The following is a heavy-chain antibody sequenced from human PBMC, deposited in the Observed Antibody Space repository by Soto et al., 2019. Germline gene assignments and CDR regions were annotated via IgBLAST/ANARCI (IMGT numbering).Heavy chain of an antibody. CDR1: EYTFTTYW. Sequence: PGQSLKISCKGSEYTFTTYWISWVRQMPGKGLEWMGWIDPSDSYTNYSPSFQGHVTISADKSISTAYLQWSSLKASGTAMYYCARQPPRSITGTVRFDCWGRGTLVTVSS. J-gene: IGHJ5*01. CDR2: IDPSDSYT. D-gene: IGHD1-7*01. CDR3: ARQPPRSITGTVRFDC. V-gene: IGHV5-10-1*01.